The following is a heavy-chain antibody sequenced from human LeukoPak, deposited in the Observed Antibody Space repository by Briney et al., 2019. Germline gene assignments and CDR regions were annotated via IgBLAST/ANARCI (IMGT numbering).Heavy chain of an antibody. Sequence: GGSLRLSCAASGFTFSSYGMHWVRQAPGKGLEWVAFIRYDGSNKYYADSVKGRFTISRDNSKNTLYLQMNSLRAEDTAVYYCARPGRYCSSTSCYTRSYCYYYYMDVWGKGTTVTVSS. V-gene: IGHV3-30*02. CDR3: ARPGRYCSSTSCYTRSYCYYYYMDV. D-gene: IGHD2-2*01. CDR1: GFTFSSYG. J-gene: IGHJ6*03. CDR2: IRYDGSNK.